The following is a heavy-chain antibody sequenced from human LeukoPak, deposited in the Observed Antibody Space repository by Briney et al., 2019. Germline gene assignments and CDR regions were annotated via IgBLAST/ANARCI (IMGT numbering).Heavy chain of an antibody. V-gene: IGHV3-30*02. Sequence: PGGSLRLSCAASGFTFSSYGMHWVRQAPGKGLEWVAFIRYDGSNKYYADSVKGRFTISRDNSKNTLYLQMNSLRAEDTDVYYCALLGIVVVPAADTLRRWGQGTLVTVSS. CDR1: GFTFSSYG. D-gene: IGHD2-2*01. J-gene: IGHJ4*02. CDR2: IRYDGSNK. CDR3: ALLGIVVVPAADTLRR.